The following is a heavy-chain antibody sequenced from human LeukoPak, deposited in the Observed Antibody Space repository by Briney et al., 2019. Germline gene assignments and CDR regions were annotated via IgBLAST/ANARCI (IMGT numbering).Heavy chain of an antibody. Sequence: GGSLRLSCAASGFTFSSYAMSWVRQAPGKGLEWVSAISGSGGSTYYADSVKGRFTISRDNSKNTLYLQMNSLRAEDTAVYYCAKDVTIFGVVTPTSGVFDYWGQGTLVTVSS. CDR1: GFTFSSYA. CDR2: ISGSGGST. D-gene: IGHD3-3*01. V-gene: IGHV3-23*01. J-gene: IGHJ4*02. CDR3: AKDVTIFGVVTPTSGVFDY.